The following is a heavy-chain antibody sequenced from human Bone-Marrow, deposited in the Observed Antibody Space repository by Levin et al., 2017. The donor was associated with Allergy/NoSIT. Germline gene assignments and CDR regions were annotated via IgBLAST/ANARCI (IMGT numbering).Heavy chain of an antibody. CDR2: ISGSGSNT. J-gene: IGHJ4*02. CDR1: GFTFSSYA. CDR3: AREGLGAISPRVDC. Sequence: LTGGSLRLSCAASGFTFSSYAISWVRQAPGKGLEWVSAISGSGSNTYYADSVKGRFTISRDNSKSTLYLQMNSLRVEDTAVDYCAREGLGAISPRVDCWGQGTLVTVSS. D-gene: IGHD2-21*01. V-gene: IGHV3-23*01.